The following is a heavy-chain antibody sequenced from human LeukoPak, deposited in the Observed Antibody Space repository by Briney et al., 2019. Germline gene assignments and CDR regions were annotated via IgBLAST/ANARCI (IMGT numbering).Heavy chain of an antibody. V-gene: IGHV4-4*02. Sequence: SETLSLTCAVSGGSISSSNWWSWVRQPPGKGLEWIGEIYHSGSTNYNPSLKSRVTISVDTSKNQFSLKLSSVTAADTALYHCARSQEIVGYWEVWGKGTTVIVSS. CDR3: ARSQEIVGYWEV. J-gene: IGHJ6*04. CDR2: IYHSGST. D-gene: IGHD2-15*01. CDR1: GGSISSSNW.